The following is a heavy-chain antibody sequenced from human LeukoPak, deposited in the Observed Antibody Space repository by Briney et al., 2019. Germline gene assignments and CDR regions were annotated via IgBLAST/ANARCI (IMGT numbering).Heavy chain of an antibody. D-gene: IGHD3-10*01. J-gene: IGHJ4*02. CDR2: INPNSGGT. CDR1: GYTFTAYF. CDR3: ARGGTEASSGDY. V-gene: IGHV1-2*06. Sequence: ASVKVSCKASGYTFTAYFMHWVRQAPGRGLEWTGRINPNSGGTNYAQKFQGRVTMTRDTSITTAYMDLSRLTYDDTAVYYCARGGTEASSGDYWGQGTLVTVSS.